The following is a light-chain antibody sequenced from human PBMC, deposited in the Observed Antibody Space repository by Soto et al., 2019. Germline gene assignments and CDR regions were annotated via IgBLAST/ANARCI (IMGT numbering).Light chain of an antibody. J-gene: IGLJ1*01. CDR1: KLGDKY. V-gene: IGLV3-1*01. CDR3: QAWDSSTYV. Sequence: SYELTQPSSVSVSPGQTASITCSGEKLGDKYACWYQQKPRQSPVLVIYQDNKRPSGIPERFSGSNSGNTATLTISGTQTMDEADYYCQAWDSSTYVFGTGTKLTVL. CDR2: QDN.